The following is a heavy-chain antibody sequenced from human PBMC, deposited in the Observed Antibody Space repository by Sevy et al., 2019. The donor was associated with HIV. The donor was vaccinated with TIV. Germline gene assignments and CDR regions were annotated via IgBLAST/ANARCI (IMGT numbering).Heavy chain of an antibody. CDR1: GFTFSSYA. CDR3: ARDRLRGYSGYGTYYYYYYMDV. V-gene: IGHV3-30-3*01. CDR2: ISYDGSNK. Sequence: GGSLRLSCAASGFTFSSYAMHWVRQAPGKGLEWVAVISYDGSNKYYADSVKGRFNISRDNSKNTLYLQMNSLRAEDTAVYYCARDRLRGYSGYGTYYYYYYMDVWGKGTTVTVSS. J-gene: IGHJ6*03. D-gene: IGHD5-12*01.